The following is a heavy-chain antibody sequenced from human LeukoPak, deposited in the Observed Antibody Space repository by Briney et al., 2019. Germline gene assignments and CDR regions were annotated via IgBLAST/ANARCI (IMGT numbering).Heavy chain of an antibody. V-gene: IGHV4-34*01. CDR3: AREVRGFILPTYYFDY. D-gene: IGHD3-10*01. Sequence: SETLSLTCAVYGGSFSGYYWSWIRQPPGKGLEWSGEINHSGSTNYNPSLKSRVTISVDTSKNQFSLKLGSVTAAATAVYYCAREVRGFILPTYYFDYWGQGTLVTVSS. J-gene: IGHJ4*02. CDR2: INHSGST. CDR1: GGSFSGYY.